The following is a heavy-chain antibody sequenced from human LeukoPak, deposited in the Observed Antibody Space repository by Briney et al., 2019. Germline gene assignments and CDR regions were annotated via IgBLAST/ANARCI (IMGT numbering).Heavy chain of an antibody. Sequence: SETLSLTCTVSGGSISSYYWSWIRQPPGKGLEWIGCIYYTGSTNYNPSLKSRVTISVDTSKKQFSLKLRSVTAADTAVYYCARAVEDFYYYMDVWGKGTTVTVSS. CDR1: GGSISSYY. CDR2: IYYTGST. D-gene: IGHD6-19*01. J-gene: IGHJ6*03. V-gene: IGHV4-59*12. CDR3: ARAVEDFYYYMDV.